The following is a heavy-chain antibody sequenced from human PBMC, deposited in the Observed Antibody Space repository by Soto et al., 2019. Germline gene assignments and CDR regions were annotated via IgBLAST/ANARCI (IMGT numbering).Heavy chain of an antibody. CDR3: ASVRRFLEWSTQNFDY. D-gene: IGHD3-3*01. CDR1: GGSFSGDY. CDR2: INHSGST. J-gene: IGHJ4*02. V-gene: IGHV4-34*01. Sequence: PSETLSLTCAVYGGSFSGDYWSWIRQPPGKGLEWIGEINHSGSTNYNPSLKSRVTISVDTSKNKFSLKLSSVTAADTAVHYCASVRRFLEWSTQNFDYWGQGSLVTVSS.